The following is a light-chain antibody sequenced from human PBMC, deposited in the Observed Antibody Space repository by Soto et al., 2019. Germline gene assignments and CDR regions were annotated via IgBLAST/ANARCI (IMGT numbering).Light chain of an antibody. V-gene: IGKV1-5*01. CDR1: QSINTW. Sequence: DIPMTQSPSTLSASVGDRVTFTCRASQSINTWLAWYQQKPGKAPNLLIYDAYKLKSGVPSRFSGSGSGTEFTLDISSMQPDDIATYYCQQYHSYGLTLGGGTRVEMK. CDR3: QQYHSYGLT. CDR2: DAY. J-gene: IGKJ4*01.